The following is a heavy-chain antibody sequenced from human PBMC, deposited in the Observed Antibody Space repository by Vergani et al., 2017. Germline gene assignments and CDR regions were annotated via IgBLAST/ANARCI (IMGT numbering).Heavy chain of an antibody. J-gene: IGHJ6*03. CDR1: GFTFDDYA. V-gene: IGHV3-9*01. CDR3: AKDGSYYYYYYYMDV. D-gene: IGHD1-26*01. CDR2: ISWNSGSI. Sequence: EVQLVESGGGLVQPGRSLRLSCAASGFTFDDYAMHWVRQAPGKGLEWVSGISWNSGSIGYADSVKGRFTISRDNAKNSLYLQMNSLRAEDTALYYCAKDGSYYYYYYYMDVWGKGTTVTVSS.